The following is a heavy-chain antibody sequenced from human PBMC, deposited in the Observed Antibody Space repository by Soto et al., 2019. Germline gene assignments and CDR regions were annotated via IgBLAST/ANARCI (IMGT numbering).Heavy chain of an antibody. V-gene: IGHV3-23*01. CDR1: GFTFSSYG. Sequence: GGSLRLSCAASGFTFSSYGMSWVRQAPGKGLEWVSGISDSGGSTYYADSVKGRFTISRDNSKNTLYLQMNSLRAEDTAVYYCANLPLGILHYFDYWGRGTLVTVSS. D-gene: IGHD7-27*01. J-gene: IGHJ4*02. CDR3: ANLPLGILHYFDY. CDR2: ISDSGGST.